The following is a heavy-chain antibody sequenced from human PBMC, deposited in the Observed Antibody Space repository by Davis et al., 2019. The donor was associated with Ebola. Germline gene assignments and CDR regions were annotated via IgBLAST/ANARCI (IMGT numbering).Heavy chain of an antibody. D-gene: IGHD4-11*01. Sequence: GESLKISCKGSGYSFTSYWIGWVRQMPGKGLEWMGIIYPGDSDTRYSPSFQGQVTISADKSISTAYLQWSSLKASDTAMYYCARSDYRNYYHYYGMDVWGQGTTVTVSS. CDR3: ARSDYRNYYHYYGMDV. CDR2: IYPGDSDT. V-gene: IGHV5-51*01. CDR1: GYSFTSYW. J-gene: IGHJ6*02.